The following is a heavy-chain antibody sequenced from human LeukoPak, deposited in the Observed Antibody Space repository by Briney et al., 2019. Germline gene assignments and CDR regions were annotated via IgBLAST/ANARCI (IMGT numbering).Heavy chain of an antibody. J-gene: IGHJ5*02. Sequence: GGSLRLSCAASGFTFSSYGMHWVRQAPGKGLEWVAFIRYDGSNKYYADSVKGRFTISRDNSKNTLYLQMNSLRAEDTAVYCCAKDTGTDYYDSSGYYGGFDPWGQGTLVTVSS. CDR3: AKDTGTDYYDSSGYYGGFDP. CDR1: GFTFSSYG. D-gene: IGHD3-22*01. V-gene: IGHV3-30*02. CDR2: IRYDGSNK.